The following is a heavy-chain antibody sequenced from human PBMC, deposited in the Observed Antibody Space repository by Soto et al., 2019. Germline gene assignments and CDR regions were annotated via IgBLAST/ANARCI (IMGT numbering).Heavy chain of an antibody. CDR2: IKQDGSEK. J-gene: IGHJ4*02. D-gene: IGHD2-2*01. CDR3: AKNNRYCSSTNCFVFDY. V-gene: IGHV3-7*01. Sequence: EVQLVESGGGLVQPGGSLRLSCAASGFTFNNYWMSWVRQAPGKGLEWVANIKQDGSEKYYVDSVKGRFTISRDSAKNSLYLQMNSLRAEDTAVYYCAKNNRYCSSTNCFVFDYWGQGTLVTVSS. CDR1: GFTFNNYW.